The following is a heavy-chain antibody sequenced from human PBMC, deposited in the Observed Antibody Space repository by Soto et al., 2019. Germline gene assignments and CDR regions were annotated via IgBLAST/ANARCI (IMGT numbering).Heavy chain of an antibody. Sequence: SETLSLTCSVSGDSISISSYYWVWVRQPPGKGLEWIGSIHYSGSTHYNPSLQSRVTISGDASKKQFSLKLGSVTAADTAMYYCASTKDETLYFDYWGQGNLVTVSS. V-gene: IGHV4-39*01. CDR3: ASTKDETLYFDY. D-gene: IGHD2-15*01. CDR1: GDSISISSYY. CDR2: IHYSGST. J-gene: IGHJ4*02.